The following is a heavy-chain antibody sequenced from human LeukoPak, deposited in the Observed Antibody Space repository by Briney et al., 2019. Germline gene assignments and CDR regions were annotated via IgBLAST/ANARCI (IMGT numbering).Heavy chain of an antibody. CDR3: ASRDIVVVPAANPLDYYYYMDV. CDR1: LGCLSKYA. V-gene: IGHV1-69*05. Sequence: SAVQVSYKHCLGCLSKYAISWLQQAPGPGREGMGGVFPFFCTANYAQKFQGRVTITTDDSTSTAYMELSSLRSEDTAVYYCASRDIVVVPAANPLDYYYYMDVWGKGTTVTVSS. D-gene: IGHD2-2*01. J-gene: IGHJ6*03. CDR2: VFPFFCTA.